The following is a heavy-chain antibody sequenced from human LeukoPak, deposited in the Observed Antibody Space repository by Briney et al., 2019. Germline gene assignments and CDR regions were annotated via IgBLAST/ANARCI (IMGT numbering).Heavy chain of an antibody. CDR2: INSDGSWT. J-gene: IGHJ4*02. Sequence: GGSLRLSCAASGNYWMHWVRQALGKALVWVSHINSDGSWTSYAHSEKGRFTITKDNDKKTVYLQMNSLRAEDTAVYYRVRFYEPYWGRGTLVTVSS. D-gene: IGHD2/OR15-2a*01. V-gene: IGHV3-74*01. CDR3: VRFYEPY. CDR1: GNYW.